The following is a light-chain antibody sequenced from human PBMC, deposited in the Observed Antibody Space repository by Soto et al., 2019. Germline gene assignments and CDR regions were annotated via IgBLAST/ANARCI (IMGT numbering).Light chain of an antibody. J-gene: IGKJ1*01. CDR3: LQYNSYSTWT. CDR1: QSISSW. V-gene: IGKV1-5*03. CDR2: KAS. Sequence: DIQMTQSPSTLSASVGDRVTITCRACQSISSWLAWYQQKPGKAPKLLIYKASSLESGVPLTFSGSGSGTEFTLTISSLQPDDFATYYCLQYNSYSTWTFGQGTKVEI.